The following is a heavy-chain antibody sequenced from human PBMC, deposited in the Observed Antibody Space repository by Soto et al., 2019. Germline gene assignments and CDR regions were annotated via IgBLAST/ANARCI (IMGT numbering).Heavy chain of an antibody. J-gene: IGHJ5*02. CDR3: ARKIAARPIRTNWFDP. CDR2: INHSGST. CDR1: GGSFSGYC. V-gene: IGHV4-34*01. Sequence: SETLSLTCAVYGGSFSGYCVSWIRQPPGKGLEWIGEINHSGSTNYNPSLKSRVTISVDTSKNQFSLKLSSVTAADTAVYYCARKIAARPIRTNWFDPWGQGTLVTVSS. D-gene: IGHD6-6*01.